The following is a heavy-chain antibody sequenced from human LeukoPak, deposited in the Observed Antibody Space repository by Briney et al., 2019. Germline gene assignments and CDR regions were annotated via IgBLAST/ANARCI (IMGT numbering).Heavy chain of an antibody. J-gene: IGHJ4*02. D-gene: IGHD6-13*01. CDR3: AKRGSSWSYFDY. CDR2: ISDSGGST. V-gene: IGHV3-23*01. Sequence: GGSLRLSCAASGFIFSDYAMTWVRQAPGKGLQWVSLISDSGGSTYYADSVKGRFTVSRDNSKATLYLQMNSLRADDTAVYFCAKRGSSWSYFDYWGQGTLVTVSS. CDR1: GFIFSDYA.